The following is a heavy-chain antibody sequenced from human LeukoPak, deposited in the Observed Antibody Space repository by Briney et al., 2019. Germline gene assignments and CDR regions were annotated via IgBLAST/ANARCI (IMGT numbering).Heavy chain of an antibody. Sequence: ASETLSLTCAVSGYSISSAHCWGWIRQPPGKGLEWIGCIYHTGATYYSPSLRRRVTISVDSSKNQFSLKLSAVTAADTAVYYCAGYSLLRGVPVTTWLWGQGTLVTVSS. V-gene: IGHV4-38-2*01. CDR2: IYHTGAT. D-gene: IGHD4-17*01. CDR3: AGYSLLRGVPVTTWL. CDR1: GYSISSAHC. J-gene: IGHJ4*02.